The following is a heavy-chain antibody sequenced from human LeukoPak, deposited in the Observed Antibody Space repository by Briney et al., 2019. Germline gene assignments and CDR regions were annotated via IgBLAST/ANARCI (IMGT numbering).Heavy chain of an antibody. CDR2: ISTYTGDK. Sequence: VKVSCRASGYSFTTYGINWVRQAPGQGLEWMGWISTYTGDKKYVQKLQGRVSMTTDTSTSTAHMELRSLRSDDTAVYYCARGYHFDTSGYPVSEYFQHWGQGTLDTVSS. D-gene: IGHD3-22*01. J-gene: IGHJ1*01. V-gene: IGHV1-18*01. CDR3: ARGYHFDTSGYPVSEYFQH. CDR1: GYSFTTYG.